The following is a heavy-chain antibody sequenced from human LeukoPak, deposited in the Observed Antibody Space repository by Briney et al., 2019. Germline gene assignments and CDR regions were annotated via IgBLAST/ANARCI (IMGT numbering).Heavy chain of an antibody. CDR1: GGSISSSSYY. CDR3: ARSVYSSSYYYYYGMDV. Sequence: SETLSLTCTVSGGSISSSSYYWGWIRQPPGKGLEWIGEINHSGSTNYNPSLKSRVTISVDTSKNQFSLKLSSVTAADTAVYYCARSVYSSSYYYYYGMDVWGQGTTVTVSS. D-gene: IGHD6-6*01. CDR2: INHSGST. J-gene: IGHJ6*02. V-gene: IGHV4-39*07.